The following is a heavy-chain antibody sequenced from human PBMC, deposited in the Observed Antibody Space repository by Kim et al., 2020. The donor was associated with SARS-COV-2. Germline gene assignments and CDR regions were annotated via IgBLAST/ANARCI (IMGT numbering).Heavy chain of an antibody. J-gene: IGHJ4*02. Sequence: GGTSDYADSVKGRFPMSKDTSKNLFYLQMHALRAEDTALYYCARGGIGDWSQGTLVTVSS. CDR3: ARGGIGD. CDR2: GGTS. D-gene: IGHD3-16*01. V-gene: IGHV3-53*01.